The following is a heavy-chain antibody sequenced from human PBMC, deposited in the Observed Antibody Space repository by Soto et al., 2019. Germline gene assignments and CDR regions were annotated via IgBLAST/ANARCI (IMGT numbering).Heavy chain of an antibody. CDR1: GFTFSSYG. J-gene: IGHJ6*04. Sequence: PGGSLRLSCAASGFTFSSYGMHWVRQAPGKGLEWVAVISYDGSNKYYADSVKGRFTISRDNSKNTLYLQMNSLRAEDTAVYYCAKDRREQQLVRRSWGHYYYGMDVWGKGTTVTVSS. CDR3: AKDRREQQLVRRSWGHYYYGMDV. V-gene: IGHV3-30*18. D-gene: IGHD6-13*01. CDR2: ISYDGSNK.